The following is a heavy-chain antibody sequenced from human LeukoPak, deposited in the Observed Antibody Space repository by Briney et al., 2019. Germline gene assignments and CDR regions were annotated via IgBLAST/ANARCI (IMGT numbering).Heavy chain of an antibody. D-gene: IGHD3-22*01. J-gene: IGHJ4*02. CDR2: IYYSGNT. V-gene: IGHV4-59*01. Sequence: SETLSLTCTVSGGSISSYYWSWIRQPPGKGLEWIGYIYYSGNTNYNPSLKSRVTISVDTSKNQFSLKLSSVTAADTAVYYCASIGYDSSGFDYWGQGTLVTVSS. CDR1: GGSISSYY. CDR3: ASIGYDSSGFDY.